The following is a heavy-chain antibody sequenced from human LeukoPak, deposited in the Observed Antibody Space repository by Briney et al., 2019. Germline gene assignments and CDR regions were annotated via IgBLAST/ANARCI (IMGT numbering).Heavy chain of an antibody. D-gene: IGHD3-16*01. CDR1: GFTFSSYA. CDR2: ISYDGGDK. Sequence: PGGSLRLSCAASGFTFSSYAMYWVRQAPGKGLEWVALISYDGGDKYYAESMKGRITISRDNAENTLHLQMNNLRPDDTAFYFCVKEGVEYSYSYGDYWGQGTLVTVSS. CDR3: VKEGVEYSYSYGDY. J-gene: IGHJ4*02. V-gene: IGHV3-30*18.